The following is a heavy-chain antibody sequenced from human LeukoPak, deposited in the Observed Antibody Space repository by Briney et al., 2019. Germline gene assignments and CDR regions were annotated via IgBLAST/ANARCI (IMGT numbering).Heavy chain of an antibody. CDR1: GFTFSSYG. J-gene: IGHJ4*02. Sequence: GGSLRLSCAASGFTFSSYGMHWVRQAPGKGLEWVSYISSSGSTIYYADSVKGRFTISRDNAKNSLYLQMNSLRAEDTAVYYCARDGTPPRGDFDYFDYWGQGTLVTVSS. CDR2: ISSSGSTI. V-gene: IGHV3-48*04. CDR3: ARDGTPPRGDFDYFDY. D-gene: IGHD2-21*02.